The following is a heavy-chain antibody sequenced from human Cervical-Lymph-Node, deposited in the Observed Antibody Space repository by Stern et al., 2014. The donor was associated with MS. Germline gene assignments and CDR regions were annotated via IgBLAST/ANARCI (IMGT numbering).Heavy chain of an antibody. J-gene: IGHJ4*02. CDR2: IGTAGDT. CDR1: GFTFSSYD. V-gene: IGHV3-13*01. D-gene: IGHD2-15*01. Sequence: QLVESGGGLVQPGGSLRLSCAASGFTFSSYDMHWVRQATGKGLEWVSAIGTAGDTYYPGSVKGRFTISRENAKNSLYLQMNSLRAGDTAVYYCARGTHCSGGSCYSSDYFDYWGQGTLVTVSS. CDR3: ARGTHCSGGSCYSSDYFDY.